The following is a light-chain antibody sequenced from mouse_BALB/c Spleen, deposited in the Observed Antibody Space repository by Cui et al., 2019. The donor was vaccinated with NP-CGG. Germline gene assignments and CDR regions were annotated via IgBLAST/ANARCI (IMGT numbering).Light chain of an antibody. CDR1: TGAVTSSNY. CDR2: GIN. CDR3: ALWYSNHWV. Sequence: QAVVTQESALTTSPGETVTLTCRSSTGAVTSSNYANWVQEKPDHLFTGLIGGINNRAPGVPARFSGSLIGDKAALTITGGQTEDEAIYFCALWYSNHWVFGGGTKLTVL. J-gene: IGLJ1*01. V-gene: IGLV1*01.